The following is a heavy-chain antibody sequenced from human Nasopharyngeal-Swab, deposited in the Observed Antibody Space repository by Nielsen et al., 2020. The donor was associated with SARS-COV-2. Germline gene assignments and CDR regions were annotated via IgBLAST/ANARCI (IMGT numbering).Heavy chain of an antibody. CDR3: ARRAARDGYNYEVDP. D-gene: IGHD5-24*01. CDR1: GYSFLKHW. J-gene: IGHJ5*02. Sequence: GESLKISCMASGYSFLKHWIGWVRQKPGKGREWMGMVYPGNSEVAYSPSFQGQVTISADKSINTAYLQWSRLRPSDTGMYFCARRAARDGYNYEVDPWGQGTLVTVSS. CDR2: VYPGNSEV. V-gene: IGHV5-51*01.